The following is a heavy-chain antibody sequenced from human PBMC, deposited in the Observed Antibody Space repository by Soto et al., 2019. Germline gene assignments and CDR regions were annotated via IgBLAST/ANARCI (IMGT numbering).Heavy chain of an antibody. J-gene: IGHJ4*02. V-gene: IGHV1-18*01. D-gene: IGHD3-10*01. Sequence: VHLVQSGAEVKTPGASVKVSCKGSGYAFTTYGITWVRQAPGQGLEWMGWISAHNGNTNYAQKLQGRVTVTRDTSTSTAYMELRSLRSDDTAVYYCSRGWYGDYWGQGALVTVYS. CDR1: GYAFTTYG. CDR3: SRGWYGDY. CDR2: ISAHNGNT.